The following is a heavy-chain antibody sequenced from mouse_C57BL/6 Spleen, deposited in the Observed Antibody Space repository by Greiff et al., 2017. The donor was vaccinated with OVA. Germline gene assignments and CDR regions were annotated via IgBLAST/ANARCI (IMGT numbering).Heavy chain of an antibody. CDR3: ARASSGYVYFDY. CDR2: IDPSDSYT. CDR1: GYTFTSYW. J-gene: IGHJ2*01. V-gene: IGHV1-69*01. D-gene: IGHD3-2*02. Sequence: VQLQQPGAELVMPGASVKLSCKASGYTFTSYWMHWVKQRPGQGLEWIGEIDPSDSYTNYNQKFKGKSTLTVDKSSSTAYMQLSRLTSEDSAVYYCARASSGYVYFDYWGQGTTLTVSS.